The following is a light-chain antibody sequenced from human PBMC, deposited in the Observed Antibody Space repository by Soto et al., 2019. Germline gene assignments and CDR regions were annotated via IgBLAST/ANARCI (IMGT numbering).Light chain of an antibody. CDR1: QSVSSN. J-gene: IGKJ2*01. CDR2: GAS. V-gene: IGKV3-15*01. Sequence: EIVMTQSPATLSVSPGERATLSCRASQSVSSNFAWYQQKPGQAPRLLIYGASTRVTGIPARFSGSGSGTEFTLTISSLQSEDFAVYYCQQYNNWPYTFGQGTKMEI. CDR3: QQYNNWPYT.